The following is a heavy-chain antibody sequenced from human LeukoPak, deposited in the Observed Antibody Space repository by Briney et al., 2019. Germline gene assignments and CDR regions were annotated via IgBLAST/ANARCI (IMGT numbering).Heavy chain of an antibody. CDR2: IYYSGST. V-gene: IGHV4-39*01. CDR1: GGSISSSSYY. J-gene: IGHJ4*02. Sequence: SETLSLTCTVSGGSISSSSYYWGWIRQPPGKGLEWIGSIYYSGSTYYNPSLKSRVTISVDTSKNQFSLKLSSVTAADTAVYCCASHPPYYYDSSEYYFDYWGQGTLVTVSS. D-gene: IGHD3-22*01. CDR3: ASHPPYYYDSSEYYFDY.